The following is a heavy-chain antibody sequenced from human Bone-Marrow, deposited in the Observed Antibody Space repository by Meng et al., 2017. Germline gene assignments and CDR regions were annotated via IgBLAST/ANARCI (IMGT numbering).Heavy chain of an antibody. CDR3: ARLVVVAAIDY. J-gene: IGHJ4*02. V-gene: IGHV3-30*01. CDR1: GFTFSSYA. Sequence: QVQLVESGGGVVQTGKSLRPSCVASGFTFSSYAMHWVCQAPGKGLEWVAVISYDGSNKYYADSVKGRFTISRDNSKNTLYLQMNSLRAEDTAVYYCARLVVVAAIDYWGQGTLVTVSS. D-gene: IGHD2-15*01. CDR2: ISYDGSNK.